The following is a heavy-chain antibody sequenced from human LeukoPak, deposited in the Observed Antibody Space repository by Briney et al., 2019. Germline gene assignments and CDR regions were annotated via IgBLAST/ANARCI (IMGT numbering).Heavy chain of an antibody. CDR2: ISWNSGSI. CDR1: GFTFDDYA. J-gene: IGHJ6*03. Sequence: GGSLRLSCAASGFTFDDYAMHWVRQAPGKGLEWVSGISWNSGSIGYADSVKGRFTISRDNAKNSLYLQMNSLRAEDMALYYCAKAGTYYDFWRYMDVWGKGTTVTVS. CDR3: AKAGTYYDFWRYMDV. D-gene: IGHD3-3*01. V-gene: IGHV3-9*03.